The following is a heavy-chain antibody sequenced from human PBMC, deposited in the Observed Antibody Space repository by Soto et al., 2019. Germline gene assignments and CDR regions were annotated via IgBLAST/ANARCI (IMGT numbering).Heavy chain of an antibody. J-gene: IGHJ6*03. V-gene: IGHV1-18*01. Sequence: ASVKVSCKASGYTFTSYGISWVRQAPGQGLEWMGRISAYNGNTNYAQKLQGRVTMTTDTSTSTAYMELRSLRSDDTAVYYCARLGDSPSFYYYYMDVWGKGTTVTVSS. D-gene: IGHD2-21*02. CDR3: ARLGDSPSFYYYYMDV. CDR1: GYTFTSYG. CDR2: ISAYNGNT.